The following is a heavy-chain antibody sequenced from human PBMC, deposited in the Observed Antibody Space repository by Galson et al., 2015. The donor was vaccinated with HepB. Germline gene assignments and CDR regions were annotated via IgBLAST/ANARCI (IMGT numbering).Heavy chain of an antibody. D-gene: IGHD4-17*01. Sequence: SVKVSCKASGYTFTSYGISWVRQAPGQGLERMGWISAYNGNTNYAQKLQGRVTMTTDTSTSTAYMELRSLRSDDTAVYYCARDSLGDGDDRWYYYYGMDVWGQGTTVTVSS. V-gene: IGHV1-18*04. CDR1: GYTFTSYG. J-gene: IGHJ6*02. CDR3: ARDSLGDGDDRWYYYYGMDV. CDR2: ISAYNGNT.